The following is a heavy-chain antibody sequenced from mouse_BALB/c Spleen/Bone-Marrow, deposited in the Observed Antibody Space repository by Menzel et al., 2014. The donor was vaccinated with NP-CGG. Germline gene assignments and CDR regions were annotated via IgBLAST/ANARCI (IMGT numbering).Heavy chain of an antibody. CDR1: GYSITRDYA. D-gene: IGHD2-4*01. CDR3: ARSSSYDYDVGFAY. V-gene: IGHV3-2*02. Sequence: EVKLVESGPGLVKPSQSLSLTCIVTGYSITRDYAWNWIRQFPGNKLEWIGYISYSGSTTYNPSLESRISITRDTSKNQFFLQLNSVTTEDTATYYCARSSSYDYDVGFAYWGQGTLVTVSA. CDR2: ISYSGST. J-gene: IGHJ3*01.